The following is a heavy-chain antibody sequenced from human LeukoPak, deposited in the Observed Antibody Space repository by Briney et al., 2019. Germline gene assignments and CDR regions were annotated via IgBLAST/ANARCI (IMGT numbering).Heavy chain of an antibody. V-gene: IGHV3-21*01. CDR3: ASIRDLDWGSNPFDY. J-gene: IGHJ4*02. Sequence: GGSLRLSCAASGFTFSSYSMNWVRQAPGKGLEWVSSISSSSSYIYYADSVKGRFTISRDNAKNSLYLQMNSLRAEDTAVYYCASIRDLDWGSNPFDYWGQGTLVTVSS. CDR1: GFTFSSYS. CDR2: ISSSSSYI. D-gene: IGHD7-27*01.